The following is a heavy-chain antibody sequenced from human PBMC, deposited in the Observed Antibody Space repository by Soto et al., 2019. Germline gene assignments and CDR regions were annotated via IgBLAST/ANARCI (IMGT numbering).Heavy chain of an antibody. V-gene: IGHV1-69*13. CDR2: IIPIFGTA. J-gene: IGHJ6*03. CDR3: ARGDTLYYYYYMDV. Sequence: GASVKVSCKASGGTFSSYAISWVRQAPGQGLEWMGGIIPIFGTANYAQKFQGRVTITADESTSTAYMELSSLRSEDTAVYYCARGDTLYYYYYMDVWGKGTTVTVSS. CDR1: GGTFSSYA.